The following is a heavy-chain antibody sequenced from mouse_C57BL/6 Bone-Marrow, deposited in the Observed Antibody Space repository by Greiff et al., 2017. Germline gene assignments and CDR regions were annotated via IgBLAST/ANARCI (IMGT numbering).Heavy chain of an antibody. V-gene: IGHV2-2*01. CDR1: GFSLTSYG. CDR3: ARFSY. Sequence: QVQLQQSGPGLVQPSQSLSITCTVSGFSLTSYGVHWVRQSPGKGLEWLGVIWSGGSTDYNAAFISRLSLSKDNSKSQVFFKMNSLQADDTAIYYCARFSYWGQGTLVTVSA. J-gene: IGHJ3*01. CDR2: IWSGGST.